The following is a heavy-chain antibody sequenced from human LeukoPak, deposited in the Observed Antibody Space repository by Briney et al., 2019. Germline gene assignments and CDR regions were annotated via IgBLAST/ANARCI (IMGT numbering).Heavy chain of an antibody. CDR3: ARHYYDFDY. CDR2: IYYSGST. CDR1: GGSFSGYY. J-gene: IGHJ4*02. Sequence: SETLSLTCAVYGGSFSGYYWSWIRQPPGKGLEWIGYIYYSGSTNYNPSLKSRVTIPVDTSKNQFSLKLSSVTAADTAVYYCARHYYDFDYWGQGALVTVSS. D-gene: IGHD3-22*01. V-gene: IGHV4-59*08.